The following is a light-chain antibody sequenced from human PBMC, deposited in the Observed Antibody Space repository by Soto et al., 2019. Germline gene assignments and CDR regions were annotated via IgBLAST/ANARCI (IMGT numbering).Light chain of an antibody. CDR2: DVT. Sequence: QSALTQPASVSGSPGQSIAISCTGTSSDVGGYNYVSWYQQHPDKAPKLMIYDVTTRPSGVSNRFSGSKSGNTAALTISGLQAEDEADYYCSSYTSDTTGVFGTGTKVTVL. CDR1: SSDVGGYNY. CDR3: SSYTSDTTGV. V-gene: IGLV2-14*03. J-gene: IGLJ1*01.